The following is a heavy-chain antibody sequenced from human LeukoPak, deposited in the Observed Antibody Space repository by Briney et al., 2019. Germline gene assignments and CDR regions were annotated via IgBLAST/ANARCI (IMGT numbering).Heavy chain of an antibody. Sequence: SGGSLRLSCAASGFTFSSYAMSWVRQAPGKGLEWVSAIVGSGGSTYYADSVKGRFTISRDNSKNTLYLQLNSLRVEDTAVFYCAGETRPYDYGTYYGMDVWGQGTTVTVSS. CDR1: GFTFSSYA. CDR2: IVGSGGST. D-gene: IGHD4-17*01. J-gene: IGHJ6*02. V-gene: IGHV3-23*01. CDR3: AGETRPYDYGTYYGMDV.